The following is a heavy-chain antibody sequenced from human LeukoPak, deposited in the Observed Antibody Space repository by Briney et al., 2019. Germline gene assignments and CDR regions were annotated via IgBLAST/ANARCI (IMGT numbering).Heavy chain of an antibody. CDR2: IGSSGGST. D-gene: IGHD5-24*01. V-gene: IGHV3-23*01. Sequence: GGSLRLSCAASGFNFITAAMTWVRQAPGKGLEWVSLIGSSGGSTYYADSVMGRFTISRDNSNHTLSLQMNSLRVEDTAIYYCVKDIQLSTWGLGTMVTVSS. CDR1: GFNFITAA. J-gene: IGHJ3*01. CDR3: VKDIQLST.